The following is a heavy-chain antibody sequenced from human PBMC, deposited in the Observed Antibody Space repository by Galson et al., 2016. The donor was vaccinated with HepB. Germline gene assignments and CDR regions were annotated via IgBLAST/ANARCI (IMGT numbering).Heavy chain of an antibody. CDR3: AKVLSDSSGYYRDPFDY. Sequence: SLRLSCAASGFTFRSYAMSWVRQAPGKGLEWVSVISGNGSSTKYADSEKGRFTISGDNSKNTLYLQMNSLRAEDTAVYYCAKVLSDSSGYYRDPFDYWGQGTLVTVSS. CDR1: GFTFRSYA. J-gene: IGHJ4*02. D-gene: IGHD3-22*01. V-gene: IGHV3-23*01. CDR2: ISGNGSST.